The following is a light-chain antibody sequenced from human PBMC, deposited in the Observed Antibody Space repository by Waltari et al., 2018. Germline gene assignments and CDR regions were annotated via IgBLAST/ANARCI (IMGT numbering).Light chain of an antibody. CDR2: DDS. Sequence: LTQPPSVSVAPGQTARLTCGGDRIGSKSVHWYQQKPGQAPVLVVFDDSDRPSGISERFSGSISGPTATLTISRVEAGDEADYYCQVWESSVVFGGGTKLTVL. CDR3: QVWESSVV. V-gene: IGLV3-21*02. J-gene: IGLJ2*01. CDR1: RIGSKS.